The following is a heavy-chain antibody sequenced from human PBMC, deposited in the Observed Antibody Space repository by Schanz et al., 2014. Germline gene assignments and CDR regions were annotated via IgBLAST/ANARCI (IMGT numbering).Heavy chain of an antibody. J-gene: IGHJ3*01. CDR2: IDPNSGGT. V-gene: IGHV1-2*02. D-gene: IGHD3-3*01. CDR1: GNTLSAYY. Sequence: QVQLVQSGAEVKKPGASVKVSCKASGNTLSAYYIHWIRQAPGQGLEWMGWIDPNSGGTNYAQKVQGRVTMTSDTSITTVYMEVNSLTSDDTAVFYCARTASHDVWRGYIPHYAFDLWGQGTVVIVSS. CDR3: ARTASHDVWRGYIPHYAFDL.